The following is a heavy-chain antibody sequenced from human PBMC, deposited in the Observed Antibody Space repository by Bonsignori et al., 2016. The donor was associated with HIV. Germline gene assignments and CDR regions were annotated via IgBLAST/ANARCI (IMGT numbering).Heavy chain of an antibody. J-gene: IGHJ4*02. V-gene: IGHV3-23*01. D-gene: IGHD3-16*01. CDR2: ISGGGGGT. Sequence: EVQLLDSGGGFVQPGGSLRLSCAASGFPFSTYAMGWVRQAPGKGLEWVSTISGGGGGTYYADSVKGRFTISRDNSKNTLFLQMNSLRVEDTATYYCAKWKGLHLGNYYFDYWAREPWSP. CDR1: GFPFSTYA. CDR3: AKWKGLHLGNYYFDY.